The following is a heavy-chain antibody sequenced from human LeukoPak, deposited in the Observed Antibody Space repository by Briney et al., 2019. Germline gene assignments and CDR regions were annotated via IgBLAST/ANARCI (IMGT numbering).Heavy chain of an antibody. Sequence: GGSLRLSCAASGFTFSSYSMNWVRQAPGKGLEWVSSISSSSSYIYYADSVKGRFTISRDNAKNSLYLQMNSLRAEDTAVYYCARDSGWWRFDFWGQGTLVTVSS. CDR2: ISSSSSYI. J-gene: IGHJ4*02. D-gene: IGHD6-13*01. V-gene: IGHV3-21*04. CDR1: GFTFSSYS. CDR3: ARDSGWWRFDF.